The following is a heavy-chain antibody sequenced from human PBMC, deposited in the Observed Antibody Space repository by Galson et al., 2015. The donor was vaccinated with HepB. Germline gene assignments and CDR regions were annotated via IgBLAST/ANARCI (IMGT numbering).Heavy chain of an antibody. V-gene: IGHV3-21*01. D-gene: IGHD1-1*01. CDR1: GFTFSSYS. CDR2: ISSSSSYI. Sequence: SLRLSCAASGFTFSSYSMNWVRQAPGKGLEWVSSISSSSSYIYYADSVKGRFTISRDNAKNSLYLQMNSLRAEDTAVYYCASNWSWKFYYGMDVWGQGTTVTVSS. CDR3: ASNWSWKFYYGMDV. J-gene: IGHJ6*02.